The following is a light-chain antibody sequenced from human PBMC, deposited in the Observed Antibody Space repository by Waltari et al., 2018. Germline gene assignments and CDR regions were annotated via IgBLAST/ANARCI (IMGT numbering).Light chain of an antibody. Sequence: DIQMTQSPSSVSASVGDRVTITCRASQSISHFLNWYQQNPGKAPKLLIYTTSNLQTGVPSRFSGSGSGTDFTLTISSLRPEDFATYYCQQSFVTGTFGPGTKVDIK. J-gene: IGKJ3*01. CDR2: TTS. CDR3: QQSFVTGT. CDR1: QSISHF. V-gene: IGKV1-39*01.